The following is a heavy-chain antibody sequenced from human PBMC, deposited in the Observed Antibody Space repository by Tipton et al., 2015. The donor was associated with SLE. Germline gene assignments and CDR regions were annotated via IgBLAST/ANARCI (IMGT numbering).Heavy chain of an antibody. J-gene: IGHJ6*03. CDR3: ARIVGATFSGYYYMDV. Sequence: TLSLTCTVSGGSISSYYWGWIRQPPGKGLEWIGSIYYSGSTYYNPSLKSRVTISVDTSKNQFSLKLSSVTAADTAVYYCARIVGATFSGYYYMDVWGKGTTVTVSS. V-gene: IGHV4-39*07. D-gene: IGHD1-26*01. CDR1: GGSISSYY. CDR2: IYYSGST.